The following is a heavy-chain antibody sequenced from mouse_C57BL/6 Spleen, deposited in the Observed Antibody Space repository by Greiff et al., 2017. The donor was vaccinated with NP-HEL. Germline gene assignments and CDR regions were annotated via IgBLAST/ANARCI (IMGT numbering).Heavy chain of an antibody. J-gene: IGHJ2*01. Sequence: QVQLQQPGAELVTPGASVKLSCTASGFTFTSYCMQWVKQRPGQGLEWIGEIDPSDSYTNYNPKFQGKATFTADTSSSAAYLLLSSLTSEDSAVYYCARRGSYLDYWGQGTTLTVSS. CDR2: IDPSDSYT. CDR1: GFTFTSYC. CDR3: ARRGSYLDY. V-gene: IGHV1-50*01.